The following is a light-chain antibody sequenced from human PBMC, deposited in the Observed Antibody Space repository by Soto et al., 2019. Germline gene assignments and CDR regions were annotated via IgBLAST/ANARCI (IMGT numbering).Light chain of an antibody. CDR3: QQYASSPLT. J-gene: IGKJ4*01. V-gene: IGKV3-20*01. CDR2: GAF. CDR1: QSISKNY. Sequence: EIVLTQSPGTLSLSPGERATLSCRASQSISKNYLAWYQQKPGQAPRLFIYGAFSRATGIPDRFSGSGSGTDFTLTISSLEPEDFAVYFCQQYASSPLTFGGGTKVEIK.